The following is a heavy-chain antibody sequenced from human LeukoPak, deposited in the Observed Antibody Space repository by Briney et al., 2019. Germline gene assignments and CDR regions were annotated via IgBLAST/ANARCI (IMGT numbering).Heavy chain of an antibody. CDR2: IYPGDSDT. D-gene: IGHD3-22*01. Sequence: GESLKISCKGSGYSFTSYWIGWVRQMPGKGLEWMGIIYPGDSDTRYSPSFQGQVTISADKSISTAYLQWSSPKASDTAMYYCAREVHYYDSSAHDAFDIWGQGTMVTVSS. CDR3: AREVHYYDSSAHDAFDI. J-gene: IGHJ3*02. CDR1: GYSFTSYW. V-gene: IGHV5-51*01.